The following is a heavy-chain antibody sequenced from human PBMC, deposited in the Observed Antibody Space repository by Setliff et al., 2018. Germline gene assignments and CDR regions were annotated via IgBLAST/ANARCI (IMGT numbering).Heavy chain of an antibody. Sequence: PGGSLRLSCAASGFTFDDYGMSWVRQAPGKGLEWVSGINWNGGSTGYADSVKGRFTISRDNAKNSLYLQMNSLRAEDTAVYYCARSFGSAAGPTRYAFDIWGQGTMVTVSS. D-gene: IGHD6-13*01. CDR1: GFTFDDYG. CDR2: INWNGGST. J-gene: IGHJ3*02. V-gene: IGHV3-20*04. CDR3: ARSFGSAAGPTRYAFDI.